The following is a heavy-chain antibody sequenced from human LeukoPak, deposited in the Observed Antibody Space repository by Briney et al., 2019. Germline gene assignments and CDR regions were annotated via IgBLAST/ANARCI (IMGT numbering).Heavy chain of an antibody. J-gene: IGHJ3*02. CDR1: GYTFTSYD. CDR2: MNPNSGNT. D-gene: IGHD2-2*01. Sequence: ASVKVSCKASGYTFTSYDINWVRQATGQGLEWMGWMNPNSGNTGYAQKFQGRVTITRNTSISTANMELSSLRSEDTAVYYCAREYCSSTSRYFAFDIWGQGTMVTVSS. V-gene: IGHV1-8*03. CDR3: AREYCSSTSRYFAFDI.